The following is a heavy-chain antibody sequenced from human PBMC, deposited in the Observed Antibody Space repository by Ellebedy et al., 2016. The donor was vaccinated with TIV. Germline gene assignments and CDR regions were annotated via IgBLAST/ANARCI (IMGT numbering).Heavy chain of an antibody. CDR3: ARDGLVWQPHFDY. V-gene: IGHV3-7*01. CDR2: IKHDGSEK. D-gene: IGHD6-6*01. Sequence: GESLKISCAASGFTFSNYWMSWVRQAPGKRLEWVAIIKHDGSEKYYVDSVKGRFTISRENAKNSLYLQMNSLRDEDTAVYYCARDGLVWQPHFDYWGQGTLVTVSS. CDR1: GFTFSNYW. J-gene: IGHJ4*02.